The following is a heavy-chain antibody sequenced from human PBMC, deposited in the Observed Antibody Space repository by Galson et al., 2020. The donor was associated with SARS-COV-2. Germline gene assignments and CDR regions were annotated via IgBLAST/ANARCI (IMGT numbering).Heavy chain of an antibody. Sequence: GGSLRLSCAASGFTFSTSYMSWVRQAPGKGLEWLSYIGGSGDVIKYADSVKGRFTISRDNAKNLLYLQMNSLRDEDTAVYYCAGWYIRFWGQGTLVTVSS. J-gene: IGHJ4*02. V-gene: IGHV3-48*02. D-gene: IGHD6-19*01. CDR2: IGGSGDVI. CDR1: GFTFSTSY. CDR3: AGWYIRF.